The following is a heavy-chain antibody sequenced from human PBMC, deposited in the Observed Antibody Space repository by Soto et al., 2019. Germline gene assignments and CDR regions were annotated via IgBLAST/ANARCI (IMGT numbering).Heavy chain of an antibody. CDR3: ARDCSSTSCYTRWDY. D-gene: IGHD2-2*02. CDR1: GYTFTSYD. Sequence: QVQLVQSGAEVKKPGASVKVSCKASGYTFTSYDINWVRQATGQGLEWMGWMNPNSGNTGYAQTVQGRVTMTRNNSISTAYMEMSSLRSEDTAVYYCARDCSSTSCYTRWDYWGQGTLVTVSS. CDR2: MNPNSGNT. V-gene: IGHV1-8*01. J-gene: IGHJ4*02.